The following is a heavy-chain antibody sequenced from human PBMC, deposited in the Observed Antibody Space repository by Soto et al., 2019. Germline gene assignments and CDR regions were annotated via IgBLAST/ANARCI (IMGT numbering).Heavy chain of an antibody. Sequence: LXHSCAASGMTFGIYCMHWVLQAPRKGLECVAVISYDVSNKYYADPVKGGYTISRDNSKHTLYLQMNSLRAEDTAVYYCAKEGDYGDYWLEPWGQGTLVTVSS. CDR2: ISYDVSNK. V-gene: IGHV3-30*18. J-gene: IGHJ5*02. CDR1: GMTFGIYC. CDR3: AKEGDYGDYWLEP. D-gene: IGHD4-17*01.